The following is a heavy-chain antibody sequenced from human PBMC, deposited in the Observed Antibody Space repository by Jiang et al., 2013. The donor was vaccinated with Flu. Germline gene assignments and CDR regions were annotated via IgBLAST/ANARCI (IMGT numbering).Heavy chain of an antibody. J-gene: IGHJ4*02. Sequence: QLVESGGGLVQPGGSLRLSCVASRFTFSSYAMSWVRQAPGKGLEWVSAISGSGGSTYYADSVKGRFTISRDNSKNTLYLQMNSLRAEDTAVYYCAKGQQWLISNWVFDYWGQGTLVTVSS. D-gene: IGHD6-19*01. CDR2: ISGSGGST. CDR1: RFTFSSYA. V-gene: IGHV3-23*04. CDR3: AKGQQWLISNWVFDY.